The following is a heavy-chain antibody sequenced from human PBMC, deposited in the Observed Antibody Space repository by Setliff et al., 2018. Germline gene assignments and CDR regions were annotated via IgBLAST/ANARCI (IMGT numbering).Heavy chain of an antibody. D-gene: IGHD2-15*01. CDR1: GFTLGDYY. CDR2: ISVTGSAI. Sequence: GGSLRLSCAASGFTLGDYYMAWVRQAPGKGLEWISYISVTGSAIYYADSVKGRFTTSRDNSKNTLYLQMNSLRAEDTAEYYCARGVVVVVAATSNYFDPWGQGTLVTVSS. CDR3: ARGVVVVVAATSNYFDP. J-gene: IGHJ5*02. V-gene: IGHV3-11*04.